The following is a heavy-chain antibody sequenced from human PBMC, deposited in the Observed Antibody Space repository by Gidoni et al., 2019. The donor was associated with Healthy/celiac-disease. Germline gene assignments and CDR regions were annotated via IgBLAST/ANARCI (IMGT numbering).Heavy chain of an antibody. V-gene: IGHV1-18*04. J-gene: IGHJ4*02. CDR1: GYTFTSYG. CDR3: ARPDYYGSGSYPY. D-gene: IGHD3-10*01. CDR2: IGAYNGNT. Sequence: QVQLVQSGAEVKKPGAAVKVSCKASGYTFTSYGISWVRQVPGQGLEWMGWIGAYNGNTNYAQKLQGRVPMTTDTSPSTAYMELRSLRSHDTAVYYCARPDYYGSGSYPYWGQGTLVTVSS.